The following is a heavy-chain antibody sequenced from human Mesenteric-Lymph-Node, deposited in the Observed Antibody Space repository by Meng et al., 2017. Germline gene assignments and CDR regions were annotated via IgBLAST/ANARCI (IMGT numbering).Heavy chain of an antibody. D-gene: IGHD2-2*01. J-gene: IGHJ6*02. CDR3: ARDCCSSSHGMDV. CDR2: INSDGSNT. V-gene: IGHV3-74*01. Sequence: ESLKISCAASGFTFSNYWMHWVRQAPGKGLVWVSRINSDGSNTTYADSVKGRFTISRDNAKNTLYLQMNSLRAEETAVYYCARDCCSSSHGMDVWGQGTTVTVSS. CDR1: GFTFSNYW.